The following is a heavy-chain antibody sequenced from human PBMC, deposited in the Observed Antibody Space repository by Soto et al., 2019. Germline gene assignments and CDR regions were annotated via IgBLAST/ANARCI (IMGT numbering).Heavy chain of an antibody. D-gene: IGHD5-18*01. CDR3: SWAYSYAIF. J-gene: IGHJ4*02. CDR1: GFTFSTYW. CDR2: IKPDGSEK. V-gene: IGHV3-7*04. Sequence: EVQLVESGGGLVQPGGSLRLSCAASGFTFSTYWMSWVRQAPGKGLEWVANIKPDGSEKNYLDSVKGRFTISRDNAESSLYLQMNSLRAEDTAVYYCSWAYSYAIFWGQGTLVTVSS.